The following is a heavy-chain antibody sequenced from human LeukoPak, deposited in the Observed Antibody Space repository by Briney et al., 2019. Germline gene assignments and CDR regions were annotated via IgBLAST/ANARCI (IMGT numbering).Heavy chain of an antibody. CDR2: INPNSGGT. Sequence: ASVKVSCKASGYTFTGYYMFWVRQAPGQGLEWMGWINPNSGGTNYAQKFQGSVTMTRDTSISTGYMELSSLRSDDTAVYYCATYYLDTSARDWGQGTLVTVSS. V-gene: IGHV1-2*02. CDR1: GYTFTGYY. J-gene: IGHJ4*02. D-gene: IGHD3-22*01. CDR3: ATYYLDTSARD.